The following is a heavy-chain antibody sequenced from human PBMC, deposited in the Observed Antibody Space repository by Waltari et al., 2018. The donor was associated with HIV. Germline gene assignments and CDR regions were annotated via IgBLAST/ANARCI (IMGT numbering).Heavy chain of an antibody. J-gene: IGHJ3*02. CDR3: ARDRNYYYDSSGYFFNAFDI. CDR1: GSTISSGSYY. CDR2: IYTSGDT. V-gene: IGHV4-61*02. Sequence: QVQLQESGPGLVKPSQTLSLTCTVSGSTISSGSYYWSWIRQPAGKGLEWIGRIYTSGDTNYNPSLKSRVTIAVDTSKNQFSLKLSSVTAADTAVYYCARDRNYYYDSSGYFFNAFDIWGQGTMDTVSS. D-gene: IGHD3-22*01.